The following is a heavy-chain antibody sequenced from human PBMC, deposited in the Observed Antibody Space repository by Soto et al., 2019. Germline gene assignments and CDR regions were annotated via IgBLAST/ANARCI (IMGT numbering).Heavy chain of an antibody. CDR2: IYYSGST. J-gene: IGHJ6*02. Sequence: SETLSLTCTVSGGSISSYYWSWIRQPPGKGLEWIGYIYYSGSTNYNPSLKSRVTISVDTSKNQFSLKLSSVTAADTAVYYCARVSGVLSGSGYWSYYYYYGMDVWGQGTTVTV. D-gene: IGHD3-3*01. CDR1: GGSISSYY. V-gene: IGHV4-59*01. CDR3: ARVSGVLSGSGYWSYYYYYGMDV.